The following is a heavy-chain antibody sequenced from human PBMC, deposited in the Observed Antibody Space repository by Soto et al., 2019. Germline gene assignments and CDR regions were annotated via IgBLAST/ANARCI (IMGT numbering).Heavy chain of an antibody. J-gene: IGHJ4*02. D-gene: IGHD6-19*01. V-gene: IGHV4-4*02. Sequence: SETLSLTCAVSSGSISSSNWWSWVRQPPGKGLEWIGEIYHSGSTNYNPSLKSRVTISVDKSKNQFSLKLSSVTAADTAVYYCARISGIAVAGLFDYWGQGTLVTVSS. CDR2: IYHSGST. CDR3: ARISGIAVAGLFDY. CDR1: SGSISSSNW.